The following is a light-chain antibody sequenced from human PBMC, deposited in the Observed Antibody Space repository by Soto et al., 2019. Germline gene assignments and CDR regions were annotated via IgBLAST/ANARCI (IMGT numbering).Light chain of an antibody. CDR1: SSNIGSNY. CDR2: KNN. J-gene: IGLJ1*01. CDR3: AAWDDSLSVHYV. V-gene: IGLV1-47*01. Sequence: QSVLTQPPSASGTPGQRVIISCSGTSSNIGSNYVYWYQQVPGTAPKLLIYKNNQRPSGVPDRISGSKSGSSASLAISGPRSEDEADYYCAAWDDSLSVHYVFGVGTKVTVL.